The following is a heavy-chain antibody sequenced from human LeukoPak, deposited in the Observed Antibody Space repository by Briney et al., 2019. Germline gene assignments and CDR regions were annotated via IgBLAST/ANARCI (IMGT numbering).Heavy chain of an antibody. CDR3: ATPPNGGDLNYYFDS. J-gene: IGHJ4*02. V-gene: IGHV3-7*01. CDR1: GFTFRAYW. Sequence: TGGSLRLSCAASGFTFRAYWMSWVRQVPGKGLEWVANIKQDGSDRDYVDSVKGRSIISRDNAKNSVYLQMNNLRAEDTAVYYCATPPNGGDLNYYFDSWGQGTLVTVSS. CDR2: IKQDGSDR. D-gene: IGHD2-21*01.